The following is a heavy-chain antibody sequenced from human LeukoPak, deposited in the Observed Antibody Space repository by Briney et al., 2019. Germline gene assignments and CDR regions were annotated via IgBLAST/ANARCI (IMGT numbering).Heavy chain of an antibody. Sequence: ASVKVSCKASGYTFTSYYMHWVRQAPGQGLEWMGIIIPSGGSTSYAQKFQGRVTMTRDTSTSTVYMELSSLRSEDTAVYYCARDSGKDYYGSGSRFDYWGQRTLVTVSS. CDR1: GYTFTSYY. V-gene: IGHV1-46*01. CDR2: IIPSGGST. J-gene: IGHJ4*02. D-gene: IGHD3-10*01. CDR3: ARDSGKDYYGSGSRFDY.